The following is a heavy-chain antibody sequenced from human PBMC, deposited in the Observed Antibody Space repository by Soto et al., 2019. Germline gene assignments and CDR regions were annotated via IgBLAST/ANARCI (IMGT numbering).Heavy chain of an antibody. Sequence: ASVKVSCKASGYTFTSYAMHWVRQAPGQRLEWMGWINAGNGNTKYSQKFQGRVTITRDTSASTAYIELSSLRSEGTAVYYCARDVRKSWFDPWGQGTLVTVSS. CDR3: ARDVRKSWFDP. V-gene: IGHV1-3*01. CDR1: GYTFTSYA. CDR2: INAGNGNT. J-gene: IGHJ5*02.